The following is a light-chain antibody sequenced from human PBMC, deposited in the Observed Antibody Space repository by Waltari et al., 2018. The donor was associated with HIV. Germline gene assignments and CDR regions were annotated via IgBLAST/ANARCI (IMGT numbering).Light chain of an antibody. CDR1: QSVGGK. CDR3: QQYNNWPPVT. V-gene: IGKV3-15*01. Sequence: EIVMTQSPATLSVSPGEKTSLSCRASQSVGGKLAWYQQKPGQAPRLLIYGASTRANGIPARFSGSGSGTEFTLTISSLQSEDSGVYYCQQYNNWPPVTFGGGTKVEIK. CDR2: GAS. J-gene: IGKJ4*01.